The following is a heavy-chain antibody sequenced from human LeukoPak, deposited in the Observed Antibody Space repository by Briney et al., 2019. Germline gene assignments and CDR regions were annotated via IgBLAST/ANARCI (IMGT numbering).Heavy chain of an antibody. CDR1: GGSISSGGYY. CDR3: AGGGYSGYDSNLFDY. Sequence: SETLSLTCTVSGGSISSGGYYWSWIRQHPGKGLEWIGYIYYSGSTYYNPSLKSRVTISVDTSKNQFSLKLSSVTAADTAVYYCAGGGYSGYDSNLFDYWGQGTLVTVSS. J-gene: IGHJ4*02. D-gene: IGHD5-12*01. V-gene: IGHV4-31*03. CDR2: IYYSGST.